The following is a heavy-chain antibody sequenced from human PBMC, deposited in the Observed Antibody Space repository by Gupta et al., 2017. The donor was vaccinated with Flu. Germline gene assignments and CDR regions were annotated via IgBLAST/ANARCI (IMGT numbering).Heavy chain of an antibody. V-gene: IGHV3-48*03. J-gene: IGHJ3*02. D-gene: IGHD1-1*01. CDR3: ARDSGWGVNWNDGAFDI. CDR2: ISSSGSTI. CDR1: GFTFSSYE. Sequence: EVQLVESGGGLVQPGGSLRLSCAASGFTFSSYEMNWVRQAPGKGLEWVSDISSSGSTIYYADSVKGRFTISRDNAKNSLYLQMNSLRAEDTAVYYCARDSGWGVNWNDGAFDIWGQGTMVTVSS.